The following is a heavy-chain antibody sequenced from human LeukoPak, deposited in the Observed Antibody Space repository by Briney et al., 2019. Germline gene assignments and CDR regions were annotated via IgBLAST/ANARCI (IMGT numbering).Heavy chain of an antibody. Sequence: GESLKISCKTSGYSFTNYWIGWVRQLPGKGLEWMAIMYPGDPDTKYNPSFEGQVTISVDESISTAYLQWSSLKASDTAMYYCARHPVRGVLYFGESDYWGQGTLVTVSS. CDR2: MYPGDPDT. CDR1: GYSFTNYW. J-gene: IGHJ4*02. CDR3: ARHPVRGVLYFGESDY. V-gene: IGHV5-51*01. D-gene: IGHD3-10*01.